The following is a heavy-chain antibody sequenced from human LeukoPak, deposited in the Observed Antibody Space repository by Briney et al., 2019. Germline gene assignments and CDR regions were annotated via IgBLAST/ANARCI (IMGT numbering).Heavy chain of an antibody. J-gene: IGHJ4*02. Sequence: GGSLRLSCAASGFAFSSYWMSWVRQAPGKGLEWVANIKQDGSEKYYVDSVKGRFTISRDNAKNSLYLQMNSLRAEDTAVYYCARDVRGGYFDYWGQGALVTVSS. CDR1: GFAFSSYW. D-gene: IGHD2-15*01. V-gene: IGHV3-7*01. CDR3: ARDVRGGYFDY. CDR2: IKQDGSEK.